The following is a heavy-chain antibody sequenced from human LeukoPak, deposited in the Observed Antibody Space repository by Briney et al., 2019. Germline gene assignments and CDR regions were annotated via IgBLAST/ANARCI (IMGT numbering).Heavy chain of an antibody. D-gene: IGHD6-19*01. CDR3: ARLSHSSGWQYYFDY. J-gene: IGHJ4*02. CDR2: IYPGDSDT. V-gene: IGHV5-51*01. CDR1: GFRFSDQW. Sequence: GESLKISCKASGFRFSDQWIGWVRQKPGKGLEWMGIIYPGDSDTRYSPSFQGQVTISADKSISTAYLQWSSLKASDTAMYYCARLSHSSGWQYYFDYWGQGTLVTVSS.